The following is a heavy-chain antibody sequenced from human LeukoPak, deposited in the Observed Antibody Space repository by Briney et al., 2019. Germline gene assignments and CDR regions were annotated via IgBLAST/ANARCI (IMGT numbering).Heavy chain of an antibody. Sequence: GGSLRLSCVASGFTFSNYAMNWVRQAPGKGLEWVSVSGSGGDTYYADSVKGRFTISRDNSKNTLYLQMNSLRAEDTAVYYCARGVQTAAGAFDYWGQGTLVTVSS. V-gene: IGHV3-23*01. CDR1: GFTFSNYA. D-gene: IGHD6-13*01. J-gene: IGHJ4*02. CDR3: ARGVQTAAGAFDY. CDR2: SGSGGDT.